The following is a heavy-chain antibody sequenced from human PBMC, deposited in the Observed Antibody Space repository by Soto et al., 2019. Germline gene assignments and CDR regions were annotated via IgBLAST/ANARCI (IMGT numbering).Heavy chain of an antibody. CDR1: GYTLTELS. CDR3: AVYQLLYYHDAFDI. J-gene: IGHJ3*02. Sequence: ASVKVSCKVSGYTLTELSMHWVRQAPGKGLEWMGGFDPEDGETIYAQKFQGRVTMTEDTSTDTAYMELSSLRSEDTAVYYCAVYQLLYYHDAFDIWGQGTMVTVSS. CDR2: FDPEDGET. D-gene: IGHD2-2*02. V-gene: IGHV1-24*01.